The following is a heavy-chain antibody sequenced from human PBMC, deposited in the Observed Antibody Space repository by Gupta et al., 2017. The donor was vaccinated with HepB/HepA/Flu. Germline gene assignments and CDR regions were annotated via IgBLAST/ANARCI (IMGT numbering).Heavy chain of an antibody. CDR2: IYSGGST. Sequence: EVQMVESGGGLIQPGGSLRLSCAASGFTVSSNYMSWVRQAPGKGLEWVSLIYSGGSTYYADSVKGRFTISRDNTKNTLYLQMNSLRPEDTAVYYCARVTPIVDWGQGTRVTVSS. V-gene: IGHV3-53*01. J-gene: IGHJ4*02. D-gene: IGHD2-21*01. CDR1: GFTVSSNY. CDR3: ARVTPIVD.